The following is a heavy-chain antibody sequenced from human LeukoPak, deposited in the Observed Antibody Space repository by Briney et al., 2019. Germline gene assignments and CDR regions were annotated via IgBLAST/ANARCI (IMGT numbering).Heavy chain of an antibody. CDR1: GFTLSSYW. V-gene: IGHV3-7*01. J-gene: IGHJ5*02. D-gene: IGHD6-19*01. Sequence: PGGSLRLSCAASGFTLSSYWMSWVRQAPGKGLEWVAHIKQDGSDKYYVDSVKGRFTISRDNVKNSLYLQMNSLRAEDTAVYYCARYATSSGSRWLEPWGQGTLVTVSS. CDR3: ARYATSSGSRWLEP. CDR2: IKQDGSDK.